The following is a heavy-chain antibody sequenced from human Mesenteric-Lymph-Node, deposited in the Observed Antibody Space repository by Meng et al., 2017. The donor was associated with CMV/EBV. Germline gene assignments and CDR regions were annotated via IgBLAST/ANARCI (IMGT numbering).Heavy chain of an antibody. V-gene: IGHV3-23*01. CDR3: ARDLEYGMDV. Sequence: GESLKISCAASGFTFSSHAMTWVRQAPGRGLEWVSTIGDSGYSTYYADSVKGRFTISRDNSKDTVYLQMNSLRAEDTAVYYCARDLEYGMDVWGQGTTVTVSS. J-gene: IGHJ6*02. CDR1: GFTFSSHA. CDR2: IGDSGYST.